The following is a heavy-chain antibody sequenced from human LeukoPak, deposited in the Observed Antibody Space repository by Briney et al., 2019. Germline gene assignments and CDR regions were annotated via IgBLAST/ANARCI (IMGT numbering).Heavy chain of an antibody. CDR2: IYYSGST. CDR3: ARVSYYDSSGYNWFDP. D-gene: IGHD3-22*01. CDR1: GGSISSYY. J-gene: IGHJ5*02. V-gene: IGHV4-59*01. Sequence: SETLSLTCTVSGGSISSYYWSWIRQPPGKGLEWFGYIYYSGSTNYNPSLKSRVTISVDTSKNQFSLKLSSVTAADTAVYYCARVSYYDSSGYNWFDPWGQGTLVTVSS.